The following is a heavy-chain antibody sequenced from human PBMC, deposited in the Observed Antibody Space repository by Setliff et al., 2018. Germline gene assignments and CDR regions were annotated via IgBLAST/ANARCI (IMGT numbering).Heavy chain of an antibody. CDR2: VYYNGNT. V-gene: IGHV4-59*11. CDR1: GASLNNRY. D-gene: IGHD5-18*01. J-gene: IGHJ6*02. Sequence: SETLSLTCTVSGASLNNRYWSWIRQPPGKGLEWIGYVYYNGNTNYNSSLKSRVTISADSSKNQVSLKLKSATTADTAVYYCARDRTAYNYGMDVWGQGTTVTVSS. CDR3: ARDRTAYNYGMDV.